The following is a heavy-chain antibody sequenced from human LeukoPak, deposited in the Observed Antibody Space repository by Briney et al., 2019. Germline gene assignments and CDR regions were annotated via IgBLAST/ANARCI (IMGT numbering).Heavy chain of an antibody. CDR1: GFTFSSFG. J-gene: IGHJ4*02. CDR2: IWYDGSNT. CDR3: ARGFLDFDY. D-gene: IGHD3-3*01. V-gene: IGHV3-33*01. Sequence: PGRSQRLSCVASGFTFSSFGMHWVRQAPGKGLEWVALIWYDGSNTYYADSVKGRFTISRDDSKNTVYLQMNSLRAEDTALYYCARGFLDFDYWGQGTRVTVSS.